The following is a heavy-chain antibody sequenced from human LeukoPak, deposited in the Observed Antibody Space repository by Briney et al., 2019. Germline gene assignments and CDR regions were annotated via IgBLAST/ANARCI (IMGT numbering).Heavy chain of an antibody. CDR3: ARGRDYYDSPRTKGAFDI. Sequence: SVKVSCKASGGTFSSYAISWVRQAPGQGLEWMGGIVPIFGTANYAQKFQGRVTITADESTSTAYMELSSLRSEDTAVYYCARGRDYYDSPRTKGAFDIWGQGTMVTVSS. J-gene: IGHJ3*02. V-gene: IGHV1-69*13. D-gene: IGHD3-22*01. CDR1: GGTFSSYA. CDR2: IVPIFGTA.